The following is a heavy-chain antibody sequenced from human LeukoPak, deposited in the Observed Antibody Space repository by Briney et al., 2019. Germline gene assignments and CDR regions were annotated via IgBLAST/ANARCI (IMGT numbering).Heavy chain of an antibody. CDR2: ISYDGSDK. J-gene: IGHJ3*02. CDR3: ARASTWVPGKDSSGYYYPYAFDI. D-gene: IGHD3-22*01. Sequence: PGRSLRLSCAASIFTFSSSVMHWVRQAPGKGLEWVAAISYDGSDKYYADSVKGRFTASRDNSKNTLYLQVDNLRGEDTAVYHCARASTWVPGKDSSGYYYPYAFDIWGQGTMVTVSS. CDR1: IFTFSSSV. V-gene: IGHV3-30*14.